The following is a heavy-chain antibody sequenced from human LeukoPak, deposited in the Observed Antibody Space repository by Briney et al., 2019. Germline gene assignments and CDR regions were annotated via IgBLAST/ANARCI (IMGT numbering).Heavy chain of an antibody. D-gene: IGHD2-15*01. CDR2: IKSKADGGTT. J-gene: IGHJ4*02. V-gene: IGHV3-15*01. CDR1: GFTFNNAW. CDR3: AKVALGYCSGGSCYYFDY. Sequence: PGGSLRLSCAASGFTFNNAWMSWVRQAPGKGLEWVGRIKSKADGGTTEYAAPVKGRFTISRDDSKSTLYLQMNSLETEDTAVYYCAKVALGYCSGGSCYYFDYGGQGTLVTVSS.